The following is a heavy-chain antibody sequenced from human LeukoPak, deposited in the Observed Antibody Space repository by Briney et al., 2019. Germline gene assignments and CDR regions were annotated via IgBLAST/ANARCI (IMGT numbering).Heavy chain of an antibody. CDR3: ASPSIGTLQKYSSSWYHFDY. CDR2: IIPIFGTA. V-gene: IGHV1-69*01. Sequence: SVKVSCKASGGTFSSYAISWVRQAPGQGLEWMGGIIPIFGTANYAQKFQGRVTITADESTSTAYMELSSLRSEDTAVYYCASPSIGTLQKYSSSWYHFDYWGQGTLVTVSS. CDR1: GGTFSSYA. J-gene: IGHJ4*02. D-gene: IGHD6-13*01.